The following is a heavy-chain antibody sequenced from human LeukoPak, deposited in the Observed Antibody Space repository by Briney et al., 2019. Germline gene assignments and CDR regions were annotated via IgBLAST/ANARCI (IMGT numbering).Heavy chain of an antibody. J-gene: IGHJ4*02. CDR3: ESVPATTGFDY. V-gene: IGHV1-2*02. CDR1: RYTFTDYY. CDR2: INPNGGGT. Sequence: ASVKVSCKASRYTFTDYYMHWVRQDPGQGLEWMGWINPNGGGTNYAQKFQGRVTMTTDTSMSTGYMELSMLRSDDTAVYYCESVPATTGFDYWGQGTLVTVSS. D-gene: IGHD4-11*01.